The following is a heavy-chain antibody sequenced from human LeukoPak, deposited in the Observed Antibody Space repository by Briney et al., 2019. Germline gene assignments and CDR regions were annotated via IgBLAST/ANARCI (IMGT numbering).Heavy chain of an antibody. CDR2: ISWNSGSI. Sequence: PGGSLRLSCAASGFTFSSYEMNWVRQAPGKGLEWVSGISWNSGSIGYADSVKGRFTISRDNAKNSLYLQMNSLRAEDTALYYCAKDRGVVRGPLVIYYFDFWGQGTLVTVSS. J-gene: IGHJ4*02. CDR1: GFTFSSYE. D-gene: IGHD3-10*01. CDR3: AKDRGVVRGPLVIYYFDF. V-gene: IGHV3-9*01.